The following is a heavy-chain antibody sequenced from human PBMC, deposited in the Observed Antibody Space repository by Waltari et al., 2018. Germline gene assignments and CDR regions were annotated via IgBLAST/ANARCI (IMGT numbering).Heavy chain of an antibody. V-gene: IGHV1-2*02. Sequence: QVHLVQSGPEVKQPGASVKVSCKTSGYIFNDYYLHWVRQAPGQGLEFMGWINPNGGATFYAPKFRDRVTITTDASISTVYMHLTSLRSDDTALYYCARLSEFWGQGTLITVSS. CDR1: GYIFNDYY. CDR2: INPNGGAT. CDR3: ARLSEF. J-gene: IGHJ1*01.